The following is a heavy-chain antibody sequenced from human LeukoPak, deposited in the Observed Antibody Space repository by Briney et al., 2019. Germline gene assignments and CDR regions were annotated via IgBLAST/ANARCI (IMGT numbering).Heavy chain of an antibody. CDR3: ARDRLPPGYCSGGSCYSIGY. J-gene: IGHJ4*02. D-gene: IGHD2-15*01. CDR1: GYTFTGYY. Sequence: ASVKVSCKASGYTFTGYYMHWVRQAPGQGLEWMGWINPNSGGTNYAQKFQGRVTMTRDTSISTAYMELSRLRSDDTAVYYCARDRLPPGYCSGGSCYSIGYWGQGTLVTISS. CDR2: INPNSGGT. V-gene: IGHV1-2*02.